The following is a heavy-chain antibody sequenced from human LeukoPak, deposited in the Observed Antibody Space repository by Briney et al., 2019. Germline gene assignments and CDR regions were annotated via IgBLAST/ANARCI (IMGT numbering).Heavy chain of an antibody. Sequence: GGSLRLSCAASGFTVSSNYMSWVRQAPGKGLEWVSVTYSNGRTYYADSVKGRFTISRDISKNTLYLQMNSLRAEDTAVYYCAKAAIIMVRGIMHYFDYWGQGTLVTVSS. CDR3: AKAAIIMVRGIMHYFDY. J-gene: IGHJ4*02. D-gene: IGHD3-10*01. CDR1: GFTVSSNY. CDR2: TYSNGRT. V-gene: IGHV3-66*03.